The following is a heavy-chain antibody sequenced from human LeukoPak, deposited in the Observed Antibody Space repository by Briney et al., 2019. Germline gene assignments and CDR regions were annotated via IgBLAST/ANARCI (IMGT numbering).Heavy chain of an antibody. CDR3: ARGDYYDSSGYSQYFQH. CDR1: GFTFSNYG. D-gene: IGHD3-22*01. V-gene: IGHV3-33*01. CDR2: IWYDGSNK. Sequence: GRSLRLSCAASGFTFSNYGMHLVRQAPGKGLEWVAVIWYDGSNKYYADSVKGRFTISRDNSKNTLYLQMNSLRAEDTAVYYCARGDYYDSSGYSQYFQHWGQGTLVTVSS. J-gene: IGHJ1*01.